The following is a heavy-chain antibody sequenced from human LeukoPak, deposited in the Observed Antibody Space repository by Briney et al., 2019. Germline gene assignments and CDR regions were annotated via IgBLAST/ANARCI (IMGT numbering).Heavy chain of an antibody. V-gene: IGHV1-8*01. CDR2: MNPNSGNT. J-gene: IGHJ6*02. Sequence: ASVKVSCKASGYTFTSYDINWVRQATGQGLEWMGWMNPNSGNTGYAQKFQGRVTMTRNTSISTAYMELSSLRSEDTAVYYCARFGDPYYYYGMDVWGQGTTVTVSS. D-gene: IGHD3-10*01. CDR1: GYTFTSYD. CDR3: ARFGDPYYYYGMDV.